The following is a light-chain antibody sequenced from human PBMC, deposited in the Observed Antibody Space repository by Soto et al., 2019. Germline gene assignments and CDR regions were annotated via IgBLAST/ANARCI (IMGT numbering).Light chain of an antibody. CDR1: SSDVGDYNY. CDR2: EVT. Sequence: QSALTQPPSASGSPGQSVTISCTGTSSDVGDYNYVSWYQQHPGKAPKLMIYEVTKRPSGVPDRFSGSKSGNTASLTVSGLRAEDEADYFCSSYAGRNNVIFGGGTKVTDL. J-gene: IGLJ2*01. V-gene: IGLV2-8*01. CDR3: SSYAGRNNVI.